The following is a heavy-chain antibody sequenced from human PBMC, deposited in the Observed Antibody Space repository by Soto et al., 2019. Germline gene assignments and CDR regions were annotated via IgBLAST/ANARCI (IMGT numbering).Heavy chain of an antibody. Sequence: EVRLVESGGDLVQRGGSLRLSCAASGFPFSSYWMHWVRHTPGKGLDWVARISGDGVTTYYADSVTGRFTVSRDNAKNTLSLQINVLRAEDTAVYYCARAYYGLLTGYYADYWGQGTLVSVSS. CDR2: ISGDGVTT. D-gene: IGHD3-9*01. V-gene: IGHV3-74*01. CDR1: GFPFSSYW. CDR3: ARAYYGLLTGYYADY. J-gene: IGHJ4*02.